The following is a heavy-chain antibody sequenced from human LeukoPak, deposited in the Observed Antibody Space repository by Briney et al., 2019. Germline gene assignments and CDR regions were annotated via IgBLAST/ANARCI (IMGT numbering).Heavy chain of an antibody. CDR3: ARAGPPAYYYDSSGYLGY. CDR1: GGSFSGYY. V-gene: IGHV4-34*01. CDR2: INHSGST. J-gene: IGHJ4*02. Sequence: SETLSLTCAVYGGSFSGYYWSWIRQPPGKGLEWIGEINHSGSTNYNPSLKSRVTISVDTSKNQFSLKLSSVTAADTAVYYCARAGPPAYYYDSSGYLGYWGQGTLVTVSS. D-gene: IGHD3-22*01.